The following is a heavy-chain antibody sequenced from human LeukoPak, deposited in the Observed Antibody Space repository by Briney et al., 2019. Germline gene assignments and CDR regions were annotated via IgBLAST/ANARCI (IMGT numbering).Heavy chain of an antibody. CDR2: IWYDGSNK. D-gene: IGHD3-22*01. CDR3: AREHPGYYYVSSGYRHAFDI. J-gene: IGHJ3*02. CDR1: GFTFSSYG. V-gene: IGHV3-33*01. Sequence: PGGSLRLSCAASGFTFSSYGMHWVRQAPGKGLEWVAVIWYDGSNKYYADSVKGRFTISRDNSKNTLYLQMNSLRAEDTAVYYCAREHPGYYYVSSGYRHAFDIWGQGTMVTVSS.